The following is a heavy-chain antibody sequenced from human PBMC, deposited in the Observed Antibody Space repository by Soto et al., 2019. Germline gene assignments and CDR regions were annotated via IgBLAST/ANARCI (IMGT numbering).Heavy chain of an antibody. CDR1: GYTFTSYD. V-gene: IGHV1-8*01. CDR2: MNPNSGNT. Sequence: ASVKVSCKASGYTFTSYDINWVRQATGQGLEWMGWMNPNSGNTGYAQKFQGRATMTRNTSISTAYMELSSLRSEDTAVYYCARRYAYGDYYYGMDVWGQGTTVTVSS. J-gene: IGHJ6*02. D-gene: IGHD4-17*01. CDR3: ARRYAYGDYYYGMDV.